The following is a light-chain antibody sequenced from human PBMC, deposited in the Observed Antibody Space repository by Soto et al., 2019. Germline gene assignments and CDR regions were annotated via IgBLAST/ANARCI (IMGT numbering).Light chain of an antibody. J-gene: IGKJ2*01. CDR2: GAS. Sequence: EIVMTQSPATLSVSPGDRATLSCRASQSITNYLAWYQHRPGRAPRLLIYGASTRASGIPARFSGSGSGTDFTLTINNLQPEDFAVYYCQHYGDWPPYTFGQGTNLDIK. CDR3: QHYGDWPPYT. V-gene: IGKV3-15*01. CDR1: QSITNY.